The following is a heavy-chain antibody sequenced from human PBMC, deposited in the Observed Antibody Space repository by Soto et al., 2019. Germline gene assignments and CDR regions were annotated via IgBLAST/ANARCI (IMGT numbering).Heavy chain of an antibody. V-gene: IGHV3-23*02. CDR1: GFSFSSYA. Sequence: EVQLLESGGGLVQPGGSLRLSCEASGFSFSSYAMSWVRQAPGKGLEWVSAITDSGDTTHYRDSVQGRFTISRDNSKNTVSLQMNSLSAEDTALYFCARDADGEGWPWGYWGQGTLVTVSS. D-gene: IGHD2-2*01. CDR3: ARDADGEGWPWGY. J-gene: IGHJ4*02. CDR2: ITDSGDTT.